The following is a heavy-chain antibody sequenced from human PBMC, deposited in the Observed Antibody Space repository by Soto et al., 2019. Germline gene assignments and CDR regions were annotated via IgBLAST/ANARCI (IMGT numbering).Heavy chain of an antibody. J-gene: IGHJ6*02. CDR1: GGTFSSYA. D-gene: IGHD2-2*01. CDR2: IIPISDTT. V-gene: IGHV1-69*01. Sequence: QVQLVQSGAEVKKPGSSVKVSCKASGGTFSSYAISWVRQAPGQGLEWMGGIIPISDTTNYAQKFQGRVTITADESTSTAYMELSSLRSEDTAVYYCARSQGSSTSLEIYYYYYDGMDVWCQGTTVTVSS. CDR3: ARSQGSSTSLEIYYYYYDGMDV.